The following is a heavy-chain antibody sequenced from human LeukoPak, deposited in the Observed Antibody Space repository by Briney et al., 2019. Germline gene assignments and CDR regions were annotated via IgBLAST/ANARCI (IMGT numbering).Heavy chain of an antibody. J-gene: IGHJ5*02. D-gene: IGHD4-11*01. CDR1: GGTFSSYA. Sequence: SVKVSCKASGGTFSSYAISWVRQAPGQGLEWMGGIIPIFGTANYAQKFQGRVTITTDESTSTAYMELSSLRSEDTAVYYCARDRLGVGPVTMGENWFDPWGQGTLVTVSS. CDR3: ARDRLGVGPVTMGENWFDP. CDR2: IIPIFGTA. V-gene: IGHV1-69*05.